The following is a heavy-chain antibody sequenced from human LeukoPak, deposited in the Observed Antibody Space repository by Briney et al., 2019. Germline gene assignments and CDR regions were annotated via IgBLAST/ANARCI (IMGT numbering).Heavy chain of an antibody. CDR2: IYTSGST. CDR1: GGSISSYY. D-gene: IGHD3-22*01. V-gene: IGHV4-4*07. J-gene: IGHJ4*02. CDR3: ARVALYDTSGHNYFDY. Sequence: PSETLSLTCTVSGGSISSYYWNWIRQPAGKGLEWIGRIYTSGSTNYNPSLKSRVTMSVDTSKNQFSLKLSSVTAADTAVYYCARVALYDTSGHNYFDYWGQGTLVTVSS.